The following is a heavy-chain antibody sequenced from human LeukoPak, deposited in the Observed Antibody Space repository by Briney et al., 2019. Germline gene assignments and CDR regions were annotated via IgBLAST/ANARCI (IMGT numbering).Heavy chain of an antibody. CDR3: ARGPRFDY. V-gene: IGHV4-34*01. Sequence: SETLSLTCTVSGGSISGYYWSWIRQPPGKGLEWIGEINHSGSTNYNPSLKSRVTISVDTSKNQFSLKLSSVTAADTAVYYCARGPRFDYWGQGTLVTVSS. CDR2: INHSGST. J-gene: IGHJ4*02. CDR1: GGSISGYY.